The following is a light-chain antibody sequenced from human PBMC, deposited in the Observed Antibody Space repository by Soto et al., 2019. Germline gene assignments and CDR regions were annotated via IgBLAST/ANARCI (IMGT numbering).Light chain of an antibody. V-gene: IGKV3D-15*01. Sequence: EVGMSQSPSTLSVSTGERATLSYRASQSVSSNLAWCQQKPGQAPRLLIYGASSRATGIPDRFSGSGSGTDFTLTISRLEPEDFAVYYCQQYDNWPPITFGQGTHWRL. CDR3: QQYDNWPPIT. J-gene: IGKJ5*01. CDR2: GAS. CDR1: QSVSSN.